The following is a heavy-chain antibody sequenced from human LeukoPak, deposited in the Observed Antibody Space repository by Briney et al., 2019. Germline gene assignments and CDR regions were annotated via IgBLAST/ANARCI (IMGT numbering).Heavy chain of an antibody. V-gene: IGHV4-59*01. CDR3: ARDSYGDANFDS. J-gene: IGHJ4*02. CDR1: GGSISSYY. D-gene: IGHD4-17*01. Sequence: PSETLSLTCTVSGGSISSYYWSWIRQPPGKGLEWIGYIYTSGSTNYNPSLKSRVTISVDTSKNQFSLKLSSVTAADTAVYYCARDSYGDANFDSRGQGTLVTVSS. CDR2: IYTSGST.